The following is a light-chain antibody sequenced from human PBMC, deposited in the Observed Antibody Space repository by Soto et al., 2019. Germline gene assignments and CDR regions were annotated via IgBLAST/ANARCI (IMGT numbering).Light chain of an antibody. CDR3: HQYSSSRRT. Sequence: EIVLTQSPGTLSLSPGERVTLSCRASQSVSSNFLAWYQQKPGQAPRLLIYGASNRAAGIPDRFSGSGSGTDFTLTISILEPEDCAVYYCHQYSSSRRTFRQGTKVEIK. CDR2: GAS. V-gene: IGKV3-20*01. CDR1: QSVSSNF. J-gene: IGKJ1*01.